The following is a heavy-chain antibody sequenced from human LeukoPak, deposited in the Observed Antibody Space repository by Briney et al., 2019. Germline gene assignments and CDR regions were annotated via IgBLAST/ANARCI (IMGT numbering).Heavy chain of an antibody. CDR2: INHSGST. Sequence: PSETLSLTCAVYGGSFSGYYWSWIRQPPGKGLEWIGEINHSGSTNYNPSLKSRVTISVDTSKNQFSLKLSSVTAADTAVYYCASCRYYDSSGYYYASVAFDIWGQGTMVTVSS. CDR3: ASCRYYDSSGYYYASVAFDI. D-gene: IGHD3-22*01. J-gene: IGHJ3*02. V-gene: IGHV4-34*01. CDR1: GGSFSGYY.